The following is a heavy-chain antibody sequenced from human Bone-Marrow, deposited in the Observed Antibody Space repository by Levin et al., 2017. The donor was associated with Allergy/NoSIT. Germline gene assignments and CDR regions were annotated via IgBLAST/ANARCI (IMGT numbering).Heavy chain of an antibody. Sequence: ASVKVSCKASGYTFTSYYMHWVRQAPGQGLEWMGIINPSGGSTSYAQKFQGRVTMTRDTSTSTVYMELSSLRSEDTAVYYCARLPRRYQLLRAGYYYYGMDVWGQGTTVTVSS. CDR1: GYTFTSYY. V-gene: IGHV1-46*01. D-gene: IGHD2-2*01. CDR3: ARLPRRYQLLRAGYYYYGMDV. CDR2: INPSGGST. J-gene: IGHJ6*02.